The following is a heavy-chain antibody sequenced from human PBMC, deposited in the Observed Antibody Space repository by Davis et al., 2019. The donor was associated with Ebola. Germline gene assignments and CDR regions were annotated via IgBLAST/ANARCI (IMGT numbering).Heavy chain of an antibody. J-gene: IGHJ4*02. Sequence: GESLKISCGASGFTFSSSWMHWVRQAPGKGLVWVSRINTDGISTTYADSVKGRFTISRDNAKNSLYLQMNSLRAEDTAVYYCARERSIFLAADYFDYWGQGTLVTVSS. CDR2: INTDGIST. V-gene: IGHV3-74*01. CDR1: GFTFSSSW. D-gene: IGHD3-3*01. CDR3: ARERSIFLAADYFDY.